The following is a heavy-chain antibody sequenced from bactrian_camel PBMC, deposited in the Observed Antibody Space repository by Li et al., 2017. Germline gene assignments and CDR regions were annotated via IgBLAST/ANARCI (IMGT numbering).Heavy chain of an antibody. CDR2: INSAGDNS. CDR1: GFTFSNYY. D-gene: IGHD3*01. J-gene: IGHJ6*01. Sequence: VQLVESGGGKVPPGGSLRLSCLASGFTFSNYYMQWVRQAPGEGLEWVSTINSAGDNSQYLDSVEGRFTISRDNAKTTVYLQMNSLKPEDTAVYFCVSRPQRGRGEKEYGYWGHGTQVTVS. V-gene: IGHV3S40*01. CDR3: VSRPQRGRGEKEYGY.